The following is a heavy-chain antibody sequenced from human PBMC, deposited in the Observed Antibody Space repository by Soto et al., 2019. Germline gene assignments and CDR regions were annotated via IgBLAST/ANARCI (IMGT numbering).Heavy chain of an antibody. Sequence: EVELLESGGGLVKPGGSLRLSCAASGFSFSTYNMNWVRQAPGKGLEWVSSINGRSNYKYYTDSVKGRFTISRDNPKNSLYLQMDSLRVEDTAVYYCVRVDGLVGSNSAFDQWGQGTLVIVSS. D-gene: IGHD7-27*01. V-gene: IGHV3-21*02. CDR1: GFSFSTYN. CDR3: VRVDGLVGSNSAFDQ. CDR2: INGRSNYK. J-gene: IGHJ4*02.